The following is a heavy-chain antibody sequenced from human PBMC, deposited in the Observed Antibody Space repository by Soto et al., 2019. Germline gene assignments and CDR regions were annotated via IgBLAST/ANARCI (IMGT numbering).Heavy chain of an antibody. D-gene: IGHD2-15*01. CDR3: AREEGYCGGGSCFRSAFDL. CDR2: TNSDDSQ. Sequence: GGSLRLSCAASGFTFSTYWMYWVRQAPGKGLVWVSRTNSDDSQYYADSVKGRFAISRDNAKNSVYLQMNSLRAEDTAVYYCAREEGYCGGGSCFRSAFDLWGQGTVVTVSS. J-gene: IGHJ3*01. V-gene: IGHV3-74*01. CDR1: GFTFSTYW.